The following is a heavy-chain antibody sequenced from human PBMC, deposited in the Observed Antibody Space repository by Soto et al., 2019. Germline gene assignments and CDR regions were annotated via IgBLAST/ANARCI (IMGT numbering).Heavy chain of an antibody. CDR2: IYYSGST. V-gene: IGHV4-59*01. J-gene: IGHJ4*02. CDR3: VRGESGWYYFDY. CDR1: GGSISSYY. D-gene: IGHD6-19*01. Sequence: SETLSLTCTVSGGSISSYYWSWIRQPPGKGLEWIGYIYYSGSTNYNPSLKSRVTISVDTSKNQFSLKLSSVTAADTAVYYCVRGESGWYYFDYWCQGILVTVS.